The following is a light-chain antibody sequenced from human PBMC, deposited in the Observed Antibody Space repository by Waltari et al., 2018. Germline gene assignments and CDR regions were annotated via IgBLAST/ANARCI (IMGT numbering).Light chain of an antibody. CDR1: PSISSY. J-gene: IGKJ2*01. Sequence: EIVLTQSPATLSLSPGEGATLSCRASPSISSYLAWYQQKRGQAPRLLIYDASNRATGIPARFSGSGSGTDFTLTISNVEPEDFAVYYCQQRSTWPPYTFGQGTKLEIK. CDR2: DAS. V-gene: IGKV3-11*01. CDR3: QQRSTWPPYT.